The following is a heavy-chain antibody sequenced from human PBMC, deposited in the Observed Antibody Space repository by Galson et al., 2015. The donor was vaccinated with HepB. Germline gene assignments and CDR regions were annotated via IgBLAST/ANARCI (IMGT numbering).Heavy chain of an antibody. J-gene: IGHJ3*02. D-gene: IGHD4-17*01. CDR1: GFTFSSYW. Sequence: SLRLSCAASGFTFSSYWMHWVRQAPGKGLVWVSRINSDGSSTSYADSVKGRFTISRDNAKNTLYLQMNSLRAEDTAVYYCARDLDDYETMGAFDIWGQGTMVTVSS. CDR2: INSDGSST. V-gene: IGHV3-74*01. CDR3: ARDLDDYETMGAFDI.